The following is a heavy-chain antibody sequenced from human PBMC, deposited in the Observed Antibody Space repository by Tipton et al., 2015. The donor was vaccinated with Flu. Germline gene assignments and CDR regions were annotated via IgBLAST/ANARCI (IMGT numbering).Heavy chain of an antibody. CDR2: IWHDGTYK. CDR1: GFIFSDFG. V-gene: IGHV3-33*06. Sequence: RSLRLSCEASGFIFSDFGMHWVRQAPGKGLEWVAVIWHDGTYKYYADSLKGRFTISRDNTKNTLYLQMNSLTAEDTAVYYCAKGGTVREYYYRGMDVWGQGPTVTVYS. CDR3: AKGGTVREYYYRGMDV. J-gene: IGHJ6*02. D-gene: IGHD3-10*01.